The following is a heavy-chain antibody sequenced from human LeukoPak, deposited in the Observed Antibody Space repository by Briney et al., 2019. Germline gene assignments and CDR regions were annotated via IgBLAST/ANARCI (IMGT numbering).Heavy chain of an antibody. V-gene: IGHV1-69*04. CDR2: IIPILGIA. CDR1: GGTFSSYA. D-gene: IGHD6-13*01. Sequence: SAKVSCKASGGTFSSYAISWVRQAPGQGLEWMGRIIPILGIANYAQKFQGRVTITADKSTSTAYMELSSLRSEDTAVYYCAKLVPDPMDVWGQGTTVTVSS. CDR3: AKLVPDPMDV. J-gene: IGHJ6*02.